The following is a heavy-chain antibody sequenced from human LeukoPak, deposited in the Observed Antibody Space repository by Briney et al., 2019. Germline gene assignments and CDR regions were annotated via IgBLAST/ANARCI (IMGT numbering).Heavy chain of an antibody. Sequence: GASVKVSCKTSGYTFSGYYLNWVRQAPGQGLEWMGWINANSGETNYAQKFQGRVTMTRDTSISTAYMDMSSLRSDDTAVYYCARNLWFGESSDAFDMWGQGTMVTVSS. J-gene: IGHJ3*02. V-gene: IGHV1-2*02. D-gene: IGHD3-10*01. CDR2: INANSGET. CDR1: GYTFSGYY. CDR3: ARNLWFGESSDAFDM.